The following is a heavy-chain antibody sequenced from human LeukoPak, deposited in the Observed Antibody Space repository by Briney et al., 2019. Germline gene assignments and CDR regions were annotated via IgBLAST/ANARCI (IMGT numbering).Heavy chain of an antibody. CDR3: ARVRRDIVATIPPYFDY. Sequence: SETLSLTCTVSGGSISSTTYYWGWIRQPPGKGLEWIGSMSYRGTTYYNPSLKSRVTISVDTSKNQFSLKLSSVTAADTAMYYCARVRRDIVATIPPYFDYWGQGTLVTVSS. J-gene: IGHJ4*02. CDR1: GGSISSTTYY. CDR2: MSYRGTT. V-gene: IGHV4-39*07. D-gene: IGHD5-12*01.